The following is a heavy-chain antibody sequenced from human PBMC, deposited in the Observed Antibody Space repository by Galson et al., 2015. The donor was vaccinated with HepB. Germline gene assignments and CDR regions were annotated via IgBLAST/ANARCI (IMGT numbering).Heavy chain of an antibody. CDR2: INSRGST. Sequence: SETLSLTCTVSGGALSSYLWTWIRQPPGKGLEWVGYINSRGSTDYNPSLKSRVSISVDTSKKQFSLRLGSVTAADTAVYYCARERVGGDFDHWGQGTPVTVSS. CDR3: ARERVGGDFDH. J-gene: IGHJ4*02. CDR1: GGALSSYL. V-gene: IGHV4-59*12. D-gene: IGHD2-2*01.